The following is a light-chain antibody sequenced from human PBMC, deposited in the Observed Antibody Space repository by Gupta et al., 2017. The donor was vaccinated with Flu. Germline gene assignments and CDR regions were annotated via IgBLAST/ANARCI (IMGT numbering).Light chain of an antibody. J-gene: IGLJ1*01. Sequence: GGTNVGSRSGHWYQRKPGQAPVLVVYNDHDRPAGIPERFSGSNSGSTATLTSSRGEAGDEADYYCLVWHSGTDHYVFGSGTRVTAL. CDR1: NVGSRS. CDR2: NDH. CDR3: LVWHSGTDHYV. V-gene: IGLV3-21*02.